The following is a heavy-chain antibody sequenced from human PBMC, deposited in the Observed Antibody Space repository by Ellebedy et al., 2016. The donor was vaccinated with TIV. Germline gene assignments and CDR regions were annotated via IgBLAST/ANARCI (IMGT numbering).Heavy chain of an antibody. Sequence: GESLRISXAVSGFTVSSNYMSWVRQAPGKGLEWVAVVWYDGSNKYYGDSVKGRFTISRDNSKDTLYLQMSSLRVDDAAVYYCARGRDMRTVTRNGFDIWGRGTLVTVSS. J-gene: IGHJ3*02. CDR1: GFTVSSNY. V-gene: IGHV3-33*08. CDR2: VWYDGSNK. D-gene: IGHD4-17*01. CDR3: ARGRDMRTVTRNGFDI.